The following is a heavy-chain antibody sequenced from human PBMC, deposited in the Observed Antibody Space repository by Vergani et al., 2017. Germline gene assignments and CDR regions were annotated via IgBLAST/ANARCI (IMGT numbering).Heavy chain of an antibody. V-gene: IGHV3-7*01. D-gene: IGHD6-6*01. CDR1: GFTFSSYW. CDR2: IKQDGSEK. CDR3: AKDRSIAAPYFDY. Sequence: EVQLVESGGGLVQPGGSLRLSCAASGFTFSSYWMSWVRQAPGKGLEWVANIKQDGSEKYYVDSVKGRFTISRDNAKNSLYLQMNSLRAEDTAVYYCAKDRSIAAPYFDYWGQGTLVTVSS. J-gene: IGHJ4*02.